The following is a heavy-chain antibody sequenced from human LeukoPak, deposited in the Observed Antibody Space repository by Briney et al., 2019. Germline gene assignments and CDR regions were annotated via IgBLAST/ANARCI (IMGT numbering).Heavy chain of an antibody. CDR3: ARVEYDFWSGYASYYYYYMDV. CDR2: INPNSGGT. CDR1: GYTFTVYY. J-gene: IGHJ6*03. Sequence: ASVKVSCKASGYTFTVYYMQWVRRAPGQGLEWMGWINPNSGGTNYAQKFQGRGTMTRDTSISTAYMELSRLRSDDTAVYYCARVEYDFWSGYASYYYYYMDVWGKGTTVTVSS. D-gene: IGHD3-3*01. V-gene: IGHV1-2*02.